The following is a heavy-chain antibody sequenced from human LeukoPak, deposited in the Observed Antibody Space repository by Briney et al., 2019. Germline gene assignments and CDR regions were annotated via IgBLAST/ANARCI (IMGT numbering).Heavy chain of an antibody. V-gene: IGHV1-18*01. CDR2: ISAYNGNT. CDR3: ARAWDTLGIGFDP. J-gene: IGHJ5*02. CDR1: GYTFTSYG. Sequence: ASVKVSCKASGYTFTSYGISWVRQAPGQGLEWMGWISAYNGNTNYAQKLQGRVTMTTDTSTSTAYMELRSLRSEDTAVYNCARAWDTLGIGFDPWGQGTLVTVSS. D-gene: IGHD1-26*01.